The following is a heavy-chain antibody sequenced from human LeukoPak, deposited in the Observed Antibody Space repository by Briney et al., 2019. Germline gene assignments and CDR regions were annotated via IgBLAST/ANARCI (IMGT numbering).Heavy chain of an antibody. CDR1: GGSISSHY. CDR3: ARVGDSSGYYDY. V-gene: IGHV4-34*01. J-gene: IGHJ4*02. CDR2: INHSGST. D-gene: IGHD3-22*01. Sequence: SETLSLTCTVSGGSISSHYWSWIRQPPGKGLEWIGEINHSGSTNYNPSLKSRVTISVDTSKNQFSLKLSSVTAADTAVYYCARVGDSSGYYDYWGQGTLVTVSS.